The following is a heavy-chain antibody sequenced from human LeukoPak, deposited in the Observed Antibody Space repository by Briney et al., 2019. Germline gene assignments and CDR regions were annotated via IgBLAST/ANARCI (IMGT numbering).Heavy chain of an antibody. CDR2: IKSKNDGATT. J-gene: IGHJ4*02. CDR3: TTSLYSYNDD. Sequence: GGSLRLSCAASGSPFRNLWMTWVRQAPGKGLEWVGRIKSKNDGATTDYAAPMKGRFTISRDDSQNRVFLQMDSLRSDDTAIYYCTTSLYSYNDDWGQGTLVTVSS. CDR1: GSPFRNLW. D-gene: IGHD1-1*01. V-gene: IGHV3-15*01.